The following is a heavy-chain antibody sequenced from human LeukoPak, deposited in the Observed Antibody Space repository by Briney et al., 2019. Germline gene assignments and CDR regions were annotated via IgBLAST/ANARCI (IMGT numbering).Heavy chain of an antibody. D-gene: IGHD4-17*01. Sequence: ASVKVSCKASGYTFTSYDINWVRQATGQGLEWMGWMNPNSGNTGYAQKFQGRVTMTRNTSISTAYMELRSLRSDDTAVYYCARTPHDYGDYEPPYFDYWGQGTLVTVSS. V-gene: IGHV1-8*01. CDR1: GYTFTSYD. CDR3: ARTPHDYGDYEPPYFDY. J-gene: IGHJ4*02. CDR2: MNPNSGNT.